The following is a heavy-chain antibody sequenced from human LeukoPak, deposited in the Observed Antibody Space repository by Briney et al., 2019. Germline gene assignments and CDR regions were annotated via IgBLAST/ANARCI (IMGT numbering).Heavy chain of an antibody. CDR1: GFTFSSYW. CDR3: APGGYIGYGHAFDI. J-gene: IGHJ3*02. D-gene: IGHD5-12*01. CDR2: IYYSGST. Sequence: PGGSLRLSCAASGFTFSSYWMSWVRQAPGKGLEWIASIYYSGSTYYNPSLKSRVTISVDTSKNQLSLKLNSVTAADTAVYYCAPGGYIGYGHAFDIWGQGTMVTVSS. V-gene: IGHV4-39*07.